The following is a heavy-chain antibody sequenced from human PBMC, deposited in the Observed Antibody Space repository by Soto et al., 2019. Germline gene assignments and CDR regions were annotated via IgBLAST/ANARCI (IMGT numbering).Heavy chain of an antibody. CDR1: GNTFTSHG. Sequence: ASVKVSCKASGNTFTSHGISWVRQARGQGLEWMGWSSAYNDKTNYAQKVQGRVTMTTDTSTSTAYMELRSLRSDDTAVYYCARGGDSSGYYDPWGQGTLVTV. CDR3: ARGGDSSGYYDP. J-gene: IGHJ5*02. V-gene: IGHV1-18*01. D-gene: IGHD3-22*01. CDR2: SSAYNDKT.